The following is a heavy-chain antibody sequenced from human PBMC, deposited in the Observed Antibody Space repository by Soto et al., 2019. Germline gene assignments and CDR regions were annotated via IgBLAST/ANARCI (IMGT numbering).Heavy chain of an antibody. CDR1: GCTFSSYA. D-gene: IGHD5-12*01. CDR2: IIPIFGTA. Sequence: GASVKVSCKASGCTFSSYAISWVRQAPGQGLEWMGGIIPIFGTANYAQKFQGRVTITADKSTSTAYMELRSLRSDDTAVYYCARNSAATSYYYYGMDVWGQGTTVTVSS. V-gene: IGHV1-69*06. J-gene: IGHJ6*02. CDR3: ARNSAATSYYYYGMDV.